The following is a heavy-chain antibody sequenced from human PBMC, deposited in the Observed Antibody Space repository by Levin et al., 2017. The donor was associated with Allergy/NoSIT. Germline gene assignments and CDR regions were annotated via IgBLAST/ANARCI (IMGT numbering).Heavy chain of an antibody. Sequence: GASVKVSCKASGYTFNGDYMHWVRQAPGQGLEWMGRINPNSGDTNYAQKFQGRVTMTRDTSISTAYMELSRLRSDDTAVYYCARGVGPRYDSPQDVWGKGTTVTVSS. CDR2: INPNSGDT. CDR1: GYTFNGDY. V-gene: IGHV1-2*06. D-gene: IGHD3-3*01. J-gene: IGHJ6*04. CDR3: ARGVGPRYDSPQDV.